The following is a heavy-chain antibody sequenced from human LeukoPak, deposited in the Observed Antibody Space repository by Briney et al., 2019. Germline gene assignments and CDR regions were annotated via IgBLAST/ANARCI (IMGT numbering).Heavy chain of an antibody. CDR1: GFSFNNYA. Sequence: GGSLRLSCSASGFSFNNYAMSWIRQAPGKGLTWVSLVSPAYGRTYYADSVKGRFTISRDNSNNMLSLYMSSLRADDTAVYYCAKDRDGYNDAFDIWGQGTMVTVSS. D-gene: IGHD5-24*01. CDR2: VSPAYGRT. CDR3: AKDRDGYNDAFDI. J-gene: IGHJ3*02. V-gene: IGHV3-23*01.